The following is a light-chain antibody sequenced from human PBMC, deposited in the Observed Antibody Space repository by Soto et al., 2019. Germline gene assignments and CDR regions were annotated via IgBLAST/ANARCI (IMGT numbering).Light chain of an antibody. V-gene: IGKV3-20*01. CDR3: QQYGSSPYT. J-gene: IGKJ2*01. CDR2: GAS. Sequence: EIVLTQSPGTLSLSPGERATLSCRASQSVSSSYLAWYQQKPGQAPRLLIYGASSRATGIPDRFSGSGSGTAFTLTISRLEPEDIAVYYGQQYGSSPYTFGQGTKLEIK. CDR1: QSVSSSY.